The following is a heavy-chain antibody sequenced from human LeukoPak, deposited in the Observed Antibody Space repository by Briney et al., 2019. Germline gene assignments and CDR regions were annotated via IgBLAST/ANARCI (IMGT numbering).Heavy chain of an antibody. J-gene: IGHJ4*02. V-gene: IGHV4-59*08. Sequence: KPSETLSLTCTVSGGSISSYYWSWIRQPPGKGLEWIGYIYYSGTTNYNPSLKSRVTISVDTSKNQFSLKLSSVTAADTAVYYCARRDIGGLHYFDYWGQGTLVTVSS. CDR3: ARRDIGGLHYFDY. CDR2: IYYSGTT. CDR1: GGSISSYY. D-gene: IGHD2-15*01.